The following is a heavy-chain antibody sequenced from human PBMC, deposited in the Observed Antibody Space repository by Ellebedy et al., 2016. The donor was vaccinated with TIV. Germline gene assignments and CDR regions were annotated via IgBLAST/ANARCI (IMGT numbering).Heavy chain of an antibody. J-gene: IGHJ6*02. CDR1: GGSINSGGYY. Sequence: MPSETLSLTCAFSGGSINSGGYYWNWIRHHPGKGLEWIGYIYYSGRTYYNPSLKSQVTISLDTSKNQFSLELRSVTAADTAVYYCARDSDDSGMDVWGQGTTVTVSS. V-gene: IGHV4-31*11. CDR2: IYYSGRT. CDR3: ARDSDDSGMDV.